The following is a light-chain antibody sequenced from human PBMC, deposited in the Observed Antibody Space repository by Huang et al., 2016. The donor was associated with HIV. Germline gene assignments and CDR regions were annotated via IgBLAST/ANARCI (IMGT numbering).Light chain of an antibody. J-gene: IGKJ1*01. Sequence: EIVLTQSPATLSLSPGERATLSCRASQSVRNYLAWYQQKPGQAPRLLIYDASTRATGTPARFSGIGSGTDFTLTISSLEPEDFAVYYCQQRSDWPPWTFGQGTKVEIK. CDR3: QQRSDWPPWT. CDR2: DAS. V-gene: IGKV3-11*01. CDR1: QSVRNY.